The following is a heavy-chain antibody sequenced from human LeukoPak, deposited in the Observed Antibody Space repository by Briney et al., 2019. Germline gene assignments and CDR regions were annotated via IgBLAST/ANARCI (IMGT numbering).Heavy chain of an antibody. Sequence: PGGSLGLSCAASGFTFSSFAMSCVRHAPGKGLEWVSAISGSGGSTYYADSVKARFTISRDNSKNTMYLQMNSLRAEDTAVYYCAKAKYSSGWDAELDYWGQGTLVTVSS. J-gene: IGHJ4*02. CDR2: ISGSGGST. CDR1: GFTFSSFA. D-gene: IGHD6-19*01. V-gene: IGHV3-23*01. CDR3: AKAKYSSGWDAELDY.